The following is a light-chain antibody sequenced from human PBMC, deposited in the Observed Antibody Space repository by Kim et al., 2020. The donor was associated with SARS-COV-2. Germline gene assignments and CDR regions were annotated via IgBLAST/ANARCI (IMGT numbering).Light chain of an antibody. J-gene: IGLJ1*01. CDR2: DVH. CDR3: SSWASTTSYV. V-gene: IGLV2-14*03. Sequence: QSALTQPASVSGSPGQSITISCTGTRLDVGGYNYVSWYQQHPGKAPKLMIYDVHNRPTGVSDRFSGSKSGNTASLTISGLQAEDEADYYCSSWASTTSYVFGTGTQLTVL. CDR1: RLDVGGYNY.